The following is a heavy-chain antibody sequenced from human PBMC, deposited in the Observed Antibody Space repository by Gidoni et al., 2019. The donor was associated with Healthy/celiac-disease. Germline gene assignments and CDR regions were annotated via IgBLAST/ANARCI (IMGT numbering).Heavy chain of an antibody. CDR3: ATGRGGDGMDV. CDR2: FDPEYGET. J-gene: IGHJ6*02. Sequence: QVQLVQSGAEVKKPGASVKVSCKVSGYTFTELSMHVVRQAPGKVLEWMGGFDPEYGETIYARKYQGRVTMTEDTSTDAAYMELSSLRSEDTAVYYCATGRGGDGMDVWGQGTTVTVSS. D-gene: IGHD3-16*01. CDR1: GYTFTELS. V-gene: IGHV1-24*01.